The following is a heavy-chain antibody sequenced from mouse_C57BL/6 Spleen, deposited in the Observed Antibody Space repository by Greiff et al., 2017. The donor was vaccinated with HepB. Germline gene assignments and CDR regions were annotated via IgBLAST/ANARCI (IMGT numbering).Heavy chain of an antibody. V-gene: IGHV3-6*01. J-gene: IGHJ4*01. CDR3: ASLIYYDYLYYAMDY. CDR1: GYSITSGYY. CDR2: ISYDGSN. Sequence: ESGPGLVKPSQSLSLTCSVTGYSITSGYYWNWIRQFPGNKLEWMGYISYDGSNNYNPSLKNRISITRDTSKNQFFLKLNSVTTEDTATYYCASLIYYDYLYYAMDYWGQGTSVTVSS. D-gene: IGHD2-4*01.